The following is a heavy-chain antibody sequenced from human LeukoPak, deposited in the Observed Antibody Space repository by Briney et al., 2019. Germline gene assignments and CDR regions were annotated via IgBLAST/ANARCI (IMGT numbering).Heavy chain of an antibody. CDR2: ISYDGSNK. J-gene: IGHJ4*02. CDR3: ARDSANDEVPSHFDY. CDR1: GFTFSSYA. D-gene: IGHD1-1*01. Sequence: PGGSLRLSCAASGFTFSSYAMHWVRQASGKGLEWVAVISYDGSNKYYADSVKGRFTISRDNSKNTLYLQMNSLRAEDTAVYYCARDSANDEVPSHFDYWGQGTLVTVSS. V-gene: IGHV3-30*04.